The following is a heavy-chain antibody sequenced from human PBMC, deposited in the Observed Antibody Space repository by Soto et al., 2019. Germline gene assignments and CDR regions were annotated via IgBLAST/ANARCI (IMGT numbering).Heavy chain of an antibody. Sequence: QVQLVQSGPEVKKPGASVKVSCKASGYTFTTYDFNWVRQAPGQGLEWMGWLNPKSGMTGSAQKFQGRVTVTRDSSIRTVYMELSSLRSEDTAVYYCSRVAGSPDYWGQGTLVTVSS. CDR2: LNPKSGMT. V-gene: IGHV1-8*01. CDR3: SRVAGSPDY. CDR1: GYTFTTYD. J-gene: IGHJ4*02. D-gene: IGHD1-26*01.